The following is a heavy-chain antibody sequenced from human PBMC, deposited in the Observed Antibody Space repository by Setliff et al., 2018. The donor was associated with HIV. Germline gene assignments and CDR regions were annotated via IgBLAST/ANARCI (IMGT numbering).Heavy chain of an antibody. Sequence: PSETLSLTCTVSGFSISSGYYWGWIRQPPGKGLEWIASTSHSGSTGYNPSLRSRVTISLDTSRNQVSLNMWSMTATDTGVYYCVTPDDSGYDSVWFDPWGEGTLVTVSS. CDR1: GFSISSGYY. CDR2: TSHSGST. CDR3: VTPDDSGYDSVWFDP. D-gene: IGHD5-12*01. J-gene: IGHJ5*02. V-gene: IGHV4-38-2*02.